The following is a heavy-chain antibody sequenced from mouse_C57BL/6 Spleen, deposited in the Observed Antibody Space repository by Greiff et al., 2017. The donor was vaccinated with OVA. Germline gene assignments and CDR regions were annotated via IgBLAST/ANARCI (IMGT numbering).Heavy chain of an antibody. D-gene: IGHD1-2*01. V-gene: IGHV2-9-1*01. CDR3: ARARSLSTANYFDY. Sequence: VQLQQSGPGLVAPSQSLSITCTVSGFSLTSYAISWVRQPPGKGLEWLGVIWTGGGTNYNSALKSRLSISKDNSKSQVFLKMNSLQTDDTARYYCARARSLSTANYFDYWGQGTTLTVSS. CDR2: IWTGGGT. J-gene: IGHJ2*01. CDR1: GFSLTSYA.